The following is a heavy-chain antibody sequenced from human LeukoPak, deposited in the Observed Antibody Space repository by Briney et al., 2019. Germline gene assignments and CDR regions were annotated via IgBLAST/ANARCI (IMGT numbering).Heavy chain of an antibody. V-gene: IGHV1-69*06. D-gene: IGHD5-24*01. Sequence: ASVKVSCKASGGTFSSYAISWVRQAPGQGLEWMGGIIPIFGTANYAQKFQGRVTITADKSTSTAYMELSSLRSEDTAVYYCARGVEMAITGAFDIWGQGTMVTVSS. CDR1: GGTFSSYA. J-gene: IGHJ3*02. CDR3: ARGVEMAITGAFDI. CDR2: IIPIFGTA.